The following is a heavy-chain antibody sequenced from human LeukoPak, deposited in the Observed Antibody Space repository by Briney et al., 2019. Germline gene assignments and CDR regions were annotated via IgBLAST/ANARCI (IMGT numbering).Heavy chain of an antibody. V-gene: IGHV1-8*01. D-gene: IGHD6-19*01. CDR2: MDPNSGNT. CDR1: GYTFTSYD. J-gene: IGHJ6*03. CDR3: ARVVVAVAGTYYCYMDV. Sequence: ASVKVSCKASGYTFTSYDINWVRQATGQGLEWMGWMDPNSGNTGYAQKFQGRVTMTRNTSISTAYMELSSLRSEDTAVYYCARVVVAVAGTYYCYMDVWGKGTTVTVSS.